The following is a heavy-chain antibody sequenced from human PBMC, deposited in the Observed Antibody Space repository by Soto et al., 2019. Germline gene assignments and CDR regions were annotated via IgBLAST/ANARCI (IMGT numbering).Heavy chain of an antibody. V-gene: IGHV3-53*01. CDR1: GFTVSTNY. CDR2: IYSGGST. CDR3: ARDSHSPERFDS. J-gene: IGHJ4*02. Sequence: GGSLRLSCAASGFTVSTNYMTWVRQAPGKGLEWVSSIYSGGSTYYADSVRGRFTISRDNAKNTLYLQMNSLGTEDTAVYYCARDSHSPERFDSWGQGTLVTVSA. D-gene: IGHD5-18*01.